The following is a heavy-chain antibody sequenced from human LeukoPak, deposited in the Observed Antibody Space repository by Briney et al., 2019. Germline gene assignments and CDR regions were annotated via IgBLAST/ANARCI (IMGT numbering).Heavy chain of an antibody. D-gene: IGHD2-21*02. J-gene: IGHJ3*02. V-gene: IGHV3-48*03. CDR1: GFTFSSYE. CDR3: AVGGYCGGDCYLYGPDAFDI. CDR2: ISSSGSTI. Sequence: GGSLRLSCAASGFTFSSYEMNWVRQAPGKGLEWVSYISSSGSTIYYADSVKGRFTISRDNAKNSLYLQMNSLRAEDTAVYYCAVGGYCGGDCYLYGPDAFDIWGQGTMVTVSS.